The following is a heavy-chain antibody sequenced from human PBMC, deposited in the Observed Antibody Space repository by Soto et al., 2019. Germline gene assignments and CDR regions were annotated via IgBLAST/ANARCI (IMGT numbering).Heavy chain of an antibody. CDR1: GFTFSSYG. D-gene: IGHD6-25*01. CDR2: ISGGGPPT. Sequence: EVQMLESGGGLVQPGGSLRLSCTGSGFTFSSYGMSWVRQAPGKGLEWVSGISGGGPPTYYADSVRGRFTISRDNSKNTLDLQMNSLRAEDTAVYYCAIRTYSTGWYYLDLWGRGTLVTVSA. J-gene: IGHJ4*02. V-gene: IGHV3-23*01. CDR3: AIRTYSTGWYYLDL.